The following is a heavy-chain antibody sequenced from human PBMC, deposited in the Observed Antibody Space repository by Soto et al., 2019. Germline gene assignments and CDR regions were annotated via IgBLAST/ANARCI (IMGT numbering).Heavy chain of an antibody. CDR3: AREEWELRGFDY. CDR2: INPNSGGT. CDR1: GYTFTGYY. V-gene: IGHV1-2*04. Sequence: GGSLRLSCKASGYTFTGYYMHWVRQAPGQGLEWMGWINPNSGGTNYAQKFQGWVTMTRDTSISTAYTELSRLRSDDTAVYYCAREEWELRGFDYWGQGTLVTVSS. J-gene: IGHJ4*02. D-gene: IGHD1-26*01.